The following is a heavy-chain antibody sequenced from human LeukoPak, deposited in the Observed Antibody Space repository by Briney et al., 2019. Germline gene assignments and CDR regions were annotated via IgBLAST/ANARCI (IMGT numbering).Heavy chain of an antibody. D-gene: IGHD3-10*01. Sequence: GGSLRLSCAASGFTFSSYSMNWVRQAPGKGLEWVSSISSSSSYIYYADSVKGRFTISRDNSKNTLYLQMNSLRAEDTAVYYCAKDRFISASHPQCDYWGQGTLVTVSS. CDR1: GFTFSSYS. V-gene: IGHV3-21*04. J-gene: IGHJ4*02. CDR3: AKDRFISASHPQCDY. CDR2: ISSSSSYI.